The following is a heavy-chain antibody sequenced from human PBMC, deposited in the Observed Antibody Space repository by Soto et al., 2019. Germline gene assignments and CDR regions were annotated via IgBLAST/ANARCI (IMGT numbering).Heavy chain of an antibody. CDR1: GVSINNYY. CDR2: IYYTGST. CDR3: AKVVYGGHLEY. J-gene: IGHJ4*02. Sequence: SETLSLTCTFSGVSINNYYWTCIRQPPGKRLEWIGAIYYTGSTTYNPSLRSRVTFSVDTSKNQFSLSLTSVTAADTAVYFCAKVVYGGHLEYWGQGTLVNVSS. D-gene: IGHD2-8*01. V-gene: IGHV4-59*01.